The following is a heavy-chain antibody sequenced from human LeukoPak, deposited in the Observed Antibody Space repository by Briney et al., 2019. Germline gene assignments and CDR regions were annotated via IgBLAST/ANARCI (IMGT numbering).Heavy chain of an antibody. J-gene: IGHJ4*02. CDR1: GGSISSGGYY. CDR3: AREGYSGETDY. D-gene: IGHD1-26*01. V-gene: IGHV4-61*08. Sequence: SETLSLTCTVSGGSISSGGYYWSWIRQHPGKGLEWIGYIYYSGSTNYNPSLKSRVTISVDTSKNQFSLKLSSVTAADTAVYYCAREGYSGETDYWGQGTLVTVSS. CDR2: IYYSGST.